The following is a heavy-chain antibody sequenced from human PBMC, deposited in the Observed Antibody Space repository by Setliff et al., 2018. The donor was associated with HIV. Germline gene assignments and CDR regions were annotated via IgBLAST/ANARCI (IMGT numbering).Heavy chain of an antibody. V-gene: IGHV1-2*04. CDR3: ARGMDYYDTSGYYQYYFDL. CDR1: GYSFTDYY. Sequence: ASVKVSCKASGYSFTDYYIHWVRQAPGQGLEWMGWINPKSDGTNYAQKFQGWITMTRDTSISTAYMELSRLRSDDTAVYYCARGMDYYDTSGYYQYYFDLWGQGTLVTVSS. CDR2: INPKSDGT. D-gene: IGHD3-22*01. J-gene: IGHJ4*02.